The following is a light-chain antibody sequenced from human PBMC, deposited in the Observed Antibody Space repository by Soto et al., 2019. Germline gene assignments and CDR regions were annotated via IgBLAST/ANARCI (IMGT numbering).Light chain of an antibody. CDR1: QSVSFH. Sequence: EIVMTQSPATLSVSPGETATLSCRASQSVSFHLAWYQQKPGQGPRLLIYGAFTRATGIPARFSGSGSGTDFTLTISSLHSEDFALYYCQQYKNWPPLTFGGGTKVVIK. CDR2: GAF. V-gene: IGKV3-15*01. J-gene: IGKJ4*01. CDR3: QQYKNWPPLT.